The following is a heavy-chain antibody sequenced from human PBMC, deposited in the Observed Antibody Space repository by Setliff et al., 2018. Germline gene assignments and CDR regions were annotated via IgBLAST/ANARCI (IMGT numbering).Heavy chain of an antibody. V-gene: IGHV4-39*07. CDR1: GGSISSSCYY. CDR2: IYYSGST. Sequence: SETLSLTCTVSGGSISSSCYYWGWIRQPPGKGLEWIGIIYYSGSTYYNPSLKSRVTISVDTSKNQFSLKLSSVTAADTAVYYCARQQQLVIGSTAYYYYGMDVWGQGTTVTVSS. J-gene: IGHJ6*02. CDR3: ARQQQLVIGSTAYYYYGMDV. D-gene: IGHD6-13*01.